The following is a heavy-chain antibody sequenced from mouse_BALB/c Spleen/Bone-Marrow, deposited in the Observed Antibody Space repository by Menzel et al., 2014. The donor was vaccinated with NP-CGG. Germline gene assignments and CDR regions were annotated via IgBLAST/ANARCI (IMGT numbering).Heavy chain of an antibody. CDR2: IWSGGST. J-gene: IGHJ2*01. CDR1: GFSLTSYG. V-gene: IGHV2-2*02. D-gene: IGHD1-1*01. CDR3: ARYGSILDY. Sequence: VNLVESGPGLVQPSQSLSITCAVSGFSLTSYGVHWVRQSPGKGLEWLGVIWSGGSTDYNAAFISRLSISKDNSKSQVFFKMNSLQANDKAIYYCARYGSILDYWGQGTTLTVSS.